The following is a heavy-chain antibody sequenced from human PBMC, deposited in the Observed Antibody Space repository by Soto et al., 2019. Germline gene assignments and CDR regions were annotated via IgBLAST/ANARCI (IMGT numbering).Heavy chain of an antibody. D-gene: IGHD2-2*01. J-gene: IGHJ6*02. CDR1: GCTFVSYA. Sequence: QVQLVQSGAEVKKPGASVKVSCKASGCTFVSYAISWVRQAPGQGLEWMAGIIAISGTANYAQKFQGRVTMTADESTSTAYMELSRLRPEHTAVYYCARSQVSSTTLEIYYYYYYGMDVWGQGTTVTVSS. CDR2: IIAISGTA. CDR3: ARSQVSSTTLEIYYYYYYGMDV. V-gene: IGHV1-69*01.